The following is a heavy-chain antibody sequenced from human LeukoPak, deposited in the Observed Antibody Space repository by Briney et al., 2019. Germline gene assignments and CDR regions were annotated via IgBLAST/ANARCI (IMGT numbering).Heavy chain of an antibody. CDR2: IYSSGST. J-gene: IGHJ6*02. CDR1: GGSITSYF. CDR3: ARAQYYYLFSYYYYCGMDV. Sequence: SETLSLTCTVSGGSITSYFWSWMRQPPGKELEWIGYIYSSGSTTYNPSLKSRVTISVDTSKNQFSLKLSSVTAADTPVYYCARAQYYYLFSYYYYCGMDVWGQGTTVTVSS. D-gene: IGHD3-10*01. V-gene: IGHV4-59*12.